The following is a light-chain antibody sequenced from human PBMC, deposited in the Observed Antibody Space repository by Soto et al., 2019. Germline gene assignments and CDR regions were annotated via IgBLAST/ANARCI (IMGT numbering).Light chain of an antibody. Sequence: QSALTQPASVSGSPGQSITISCTGTSSDVGGYNYVSWYQQHPGKAPKLMIYDVSNRPSGVSNCFSGSKSGNTASLTISGLQAEDEADYYCSSYTSSSTLGGVFGGGTKLTVL. V-gene: IGLV2-14*01. J-gene: IGLJ2*01. CDR2: DVS. CDR3: SSYTSSSTLGGV. CDR1: SSDVGGYNY.